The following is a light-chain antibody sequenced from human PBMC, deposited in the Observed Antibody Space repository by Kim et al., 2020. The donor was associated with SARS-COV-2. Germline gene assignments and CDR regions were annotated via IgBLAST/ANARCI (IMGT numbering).Light chain of an antibody. CDR1: SSNIGAGYD. V-gene: IGLV1-40*01. J-gene: IGLJ2*01. CDR3: QSYDSSLGGSV. Sequence: QSVLTQPPSVSGAPGQWVTISCTGSSSNIGAGYDVHWYQHLPGTVPKLLIYGNSNRPSGVPDRFSGSKSGTSASLAITGLQAEDEADYYCQSYDSSLGGSVFGAGTQLTVL. CDR2: GNS.